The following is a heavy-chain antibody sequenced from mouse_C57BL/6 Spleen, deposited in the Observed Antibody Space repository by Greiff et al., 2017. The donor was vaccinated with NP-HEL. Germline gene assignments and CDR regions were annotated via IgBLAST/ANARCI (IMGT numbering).Heavy chain of an antibody. J-gene: IGHJ2*01. CDR3: ARGLDYDYDNSFDY. CDR2: IDPSDSYT. Sequence: QVQLQQPGAELVMPGASVKLSCKASGYTFTSYWMHWVKQRPGQGLEWIGEIDPSDSYTNSNQKFKGKSTLTVDKSSSTAYMQLSSLTSEDSAVYYCARGLDYDYDNSFDYWGQGTTLTVSS. V-gene: IGHV1-69*01. CDR1: GYTFTSYW. D-gene: IGHD2-4*01.